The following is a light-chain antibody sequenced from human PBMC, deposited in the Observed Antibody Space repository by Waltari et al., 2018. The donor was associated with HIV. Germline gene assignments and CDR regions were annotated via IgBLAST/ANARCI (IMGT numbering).Light chain of an antibody. J-gene: IGLJ3*02. CDR3: AAWDTSLGGWV. Sequence: QAGLTQPPSLSKDLRQTATLTCTGDKHNVDYPGAAWLKHRQGHPPKLLFYRNNNRPSGIPDRFSAFRSGNTASLNISGLLADDEADYFCAAWDTSLGGWVFGGGTQLTVL. CDR1: KHNVDYPG. CDR2: RNN. V-gene: IGLV10-54*04.